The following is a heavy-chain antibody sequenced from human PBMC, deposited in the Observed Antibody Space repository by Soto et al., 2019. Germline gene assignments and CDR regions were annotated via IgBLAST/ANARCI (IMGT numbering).Heavy chain of an antibody. Sequence: GASVKVSCKSSGYTFTDFYIHWVRQVPGQGLEWVGWINPKNGGINYAQKFQGRVTMTRDTSVSTSYMDLNRPNFDDSAIYYCVRGRSVLYLDLWGRGTQVTVSS. D-gene: IGHD1-20*01. CDR2: INPKNGGI. CDR3: VRGRSVLYLDL. CDR1: GYTFTDFY. V-gene: IGHV1-2*02. J-gene: IGHJ1*01.